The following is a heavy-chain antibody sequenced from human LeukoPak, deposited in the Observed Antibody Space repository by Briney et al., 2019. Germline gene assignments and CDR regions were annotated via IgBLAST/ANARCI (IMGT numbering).Heavy chain of an antibody. CDR3: ARLREGLYHFDY. J-gene: IGHJ4*02. CDR1: GYTFTDYY. V-gene: IGHV1-2*02. CDR2: INANSGGT. Sequence: ASVQVSCKASGYTFTDYYIQWMRQAPGQGLEWMGWINANSGGTKYAQQLQGRVAMTRDTSISTAYMELSRLRSDDTAVYYCARLREGLYHFDYWGQGNLVAVSS. D-gene: IGHD3-16*02.